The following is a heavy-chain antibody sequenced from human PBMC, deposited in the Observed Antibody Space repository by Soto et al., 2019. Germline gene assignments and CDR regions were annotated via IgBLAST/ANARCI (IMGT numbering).Heavy chain of an antibody. Sequence: QVQLVQSGAEVKKPGSSVKVSCKASGGTFSSYAISWVRQAPGQGLEWMGGIIPIFGTANYAQKFQGRVTITADESTGTAYMELSSLRSEDTAVYYCARHIIAVAGYTRSWFDPWGQGTLVTVSS. CDR3: ARHIIAVAGYTRSWFDP. J-gene: IGHJ5*02. D-gene: IGHD6-19*01. V-gene: IGHV1-69*01. CDR1: GGTFSSYA. CDR2: IIPIFGTA.